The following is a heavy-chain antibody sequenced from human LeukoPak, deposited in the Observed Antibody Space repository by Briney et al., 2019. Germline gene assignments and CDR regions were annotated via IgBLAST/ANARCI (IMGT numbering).Heavy chain of an antibody. CDR3: ASDEIAVVNY. J-gene: IGHJ4*02. Sequence: PSETLSLTCTVSGGSISSSSYYWGWIRQPPGKGLEWIGSIYYSGSTYYNPSLKSRVTISVDTSKNQFSLKLSSVTAADTAVYYCASDEIAVVNYWGQGTLVTVSS. V-gene: IGHV4-39*07. CDR1: GGSISSSSYY. D-gene: IGHD3-22*01. CDR2: IYYSGST.